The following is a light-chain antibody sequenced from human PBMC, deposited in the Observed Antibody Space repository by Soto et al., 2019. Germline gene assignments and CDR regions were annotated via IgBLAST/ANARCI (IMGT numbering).Light chain of an antibody. V-gene: IGKV3-15*01. Sequence: EIVMTQSPATLSVSPGERATLSCRASQSVSSNLAWYQKNPGQAPRLLIYGASTRATGIPARFSGSGSGTEFTLTISSLQSEDFAVYYCQQYNNCPPLTFGGGTKVEIK. J-gene: IGKJ4*01. CDR1: QSVSSN. CDR3: QQYNNCPPLT. CDR2: GAS.